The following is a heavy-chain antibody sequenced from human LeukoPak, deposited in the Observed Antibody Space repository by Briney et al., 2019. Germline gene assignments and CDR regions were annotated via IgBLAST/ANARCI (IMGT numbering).Heavy chain of an antibody. CDR1: GLTFSSYW. Sequence: PVGSLRLSCAASGLTFSSYWMSWVRQAPGKGLEWVANIKQDGSEKHYVDSVTGRFTISRDNAKNSLYLQMNSLRADDTAVYYCARGVENSKGYYYVFGYWGLGTLVTVSS. V-gene: IGHV3-7*01. D-gene: IGHD3-22*01. CDR3: ARGVENSKGYYYVFGY. J-gene: IGHJ4*02. CDR2: IKQDGSEK.